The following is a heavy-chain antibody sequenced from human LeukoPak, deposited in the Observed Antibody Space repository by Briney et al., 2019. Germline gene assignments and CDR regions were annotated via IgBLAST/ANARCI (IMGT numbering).Heavy chain of an antibody. CDR2: IYNSGIT. Sequence: PSETLSLTCTVSGGSISGYYWTWIRPLPGKGLEWIGYIYNSGITNYNHSLKSRVTVSVDTSKNQFSLRLTSVTAADTAVYYCARSVPSLDYLFDSWGHGTLVTVSS. CDR1: GGSISGYY. V-gene: IGHV4-59*08. J-gene: IGHJ5*01. CDR3: ARSVPSLDYLFDS. D-gene: IGHD4-11*01.